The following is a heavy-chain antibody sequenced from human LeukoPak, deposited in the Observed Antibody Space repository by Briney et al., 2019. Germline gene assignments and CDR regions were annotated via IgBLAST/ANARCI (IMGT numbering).Heavy chain of an antibody. CDR1: GGSFSGYY. J-gene: IGHJ4*02. CDR3: ARGPPRAMVRGGHGDY. D-gene: IGHD3-10*01. CDR2: INHSGST. Sequence: SETLSLTCAVYGGSFSGYYRSWIRQPPGKGLEWIGEINHSGSTNYNPSLKSRVTISVDTSKNQFSLKLSSVTAADTAVYYCARGPPRAMVRGGHGDYWGQGTLVTVSS. V-gene: IGHV4-34*01.